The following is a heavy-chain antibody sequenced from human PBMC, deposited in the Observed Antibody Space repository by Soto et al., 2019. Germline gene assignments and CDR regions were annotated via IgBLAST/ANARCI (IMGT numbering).Heavy chain of an antibody. Sequence: WWSLRLSCCASVFTFSNAWMSWCRQAPGKGLEWVGRIKSKTDGGTTDYAAPVKGRFTISRNDSKNTLYLQMNSLKTEDTAVYYCTTDLTDIVVVPAAPMDIWGQGTMVTVSS. CDR2: IKSKTDGGTT. CDR1: VFTFSNAW. V-gene: IGHV3-15*01. D-gene: IGHD2-2*01. J-gene: IGHJ3*02. CDR3: TTDLTDIVVVPAAPMDI.